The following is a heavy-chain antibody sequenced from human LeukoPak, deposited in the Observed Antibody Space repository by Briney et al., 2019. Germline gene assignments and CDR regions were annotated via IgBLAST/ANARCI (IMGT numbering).Heavy chain of an antibody. Sequence: SVKVSCKASGGTFSSYAISWVRQAPGQGLEWMGGIIPIFGTANYAQKFQGRVTITADESTSTAYMELSSLRSEDRAVYYCARHYYDSSGYYYARLGFDYWGQGTLVTVSS. J-gene: IGHJ4*02. D-gene: IGHD3-22*01. CDR3: ARHYYDSSGYYYARLGFDY. CDR1: GGTFSSYA. V-gene: IGHV1-69*13. CDR2: IIPIFGTA.